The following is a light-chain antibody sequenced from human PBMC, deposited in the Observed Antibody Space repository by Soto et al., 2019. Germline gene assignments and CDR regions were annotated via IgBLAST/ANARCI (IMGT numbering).Light chain of an antibody. V-gene: IGKV1-5*01. CDR1: QSIGSW. CDR3: PQYNTYSGT. Sequence: DIQMTQSPSTLSASVGERVTITCRASQSIGSWLAWYQQKAGKAPKLLIHDASRLDSGVPSRFSGSGSGAEFTLTISSLQPDDFATYYCPQYNTYSGTFGQGTKVDIK. J-gene: IGKJ1*01. CDR2: DAS.